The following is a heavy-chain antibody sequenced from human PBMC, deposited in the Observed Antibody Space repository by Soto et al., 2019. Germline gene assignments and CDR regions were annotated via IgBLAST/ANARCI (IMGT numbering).Heavy chain of an antibody. CDR1: GFTFSSFE. CDR3: AKGPGSSWYEGWFDP. D-gene: IGHD6-13*01. CDR2: ISTTGTTI. V-gene: IGHV3-48*03. Sequence: EVQLVESGGTLVQPGGSLRLSCAASGFTFSSFEMNWVRQAPGKGLEWISYISTTGTTIYYADSVKGRFTISRDNAKNSLYLQMNSLRAEDTALYYCAKGPGSSWYEGWFDPWGQGTLVTVSS. J-gene: IGHJ5*02.